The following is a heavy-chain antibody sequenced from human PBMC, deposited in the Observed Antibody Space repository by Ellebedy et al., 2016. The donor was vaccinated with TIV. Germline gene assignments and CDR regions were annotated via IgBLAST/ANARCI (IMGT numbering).Heavy chain of an antibody. CDR2: ISYDERDE. J-gene: IGHJ4*02. CDR1: QFMFDSYG. V-gene: IGHV3-30*18. Sequence: PGGSLRLSCAASQFMFDSYGMVRVRQAPGKGLEAVAVISYDERDEYYADSVKGRFTISRDNSKNTLYLQMNRLRPEDTALYYCAKNSNYFGREGGYFDYWGQGTLVTVSS. D-gene: IGHD4-11*01. CDR3: AKNSNYFGREGGYFDY.